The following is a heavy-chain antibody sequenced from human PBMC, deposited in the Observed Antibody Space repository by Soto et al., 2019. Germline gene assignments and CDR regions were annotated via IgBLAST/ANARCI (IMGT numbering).Heavy chain of an antibody. D-gene: IGHD6-19*01. CDR3: ARTDKYNSQSSGWANRFDY. CDR2: FTSGGST. V-gene: IGHV3-23*01. CDR1: GFIFSNYA. Sequence: EVQLLESGGDLVQPGGSLRLSCAASGFIFSNYAMTWVRQAPGKGPEWVSTFTSGGSTYYSDTVKGRFIISRDNSNNTLYLQMNSLRAEDTAVYYCARTDKYNSQSSGWANRFDYWGQGTLVTVSS. J-gene: IGHJ4*02.